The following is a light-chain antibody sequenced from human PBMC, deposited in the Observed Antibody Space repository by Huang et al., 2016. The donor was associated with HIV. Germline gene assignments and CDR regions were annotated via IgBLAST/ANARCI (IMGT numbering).Light chain of an antibody. CDR2: AAS. CDR3: QQLNSYPPT. Sequence: IQLTQSPSSLSASVGDRVTITCRASQGISSYLAWYQQKPGKAPKLLIYAASTLQSGVPSRFSCSGSGTDFTLTISSLQPEDFATYYCQQLNSYPPTFGGGTKVEIK. CDR1: QGISSY. J-gene: IGKJ4*01. V-gene: IGKV1-9*01.